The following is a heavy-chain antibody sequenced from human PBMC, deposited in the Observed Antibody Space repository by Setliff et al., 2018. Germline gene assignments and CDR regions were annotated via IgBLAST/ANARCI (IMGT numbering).Heavy chain of an antibody. V-gene: IGHV1-18*01. CDR1: GYNFAESI. D-gene: IGHD2-8*01. J-gene: IGHJ4*02. CDR3: LRLVRYCTTIACHRTLGEEV. Sequence: ASVKVSCKASGYNFAESIVSWVRQAPGQGLEWMGWISAYNGHTYSAQKFQARVTLTTDTSANMAYMELRGLRSDDTAIYYCLRLVRYCTTIACHRTLGEEVWGQGTLVTVS. CDR2: ISAYNGHT.